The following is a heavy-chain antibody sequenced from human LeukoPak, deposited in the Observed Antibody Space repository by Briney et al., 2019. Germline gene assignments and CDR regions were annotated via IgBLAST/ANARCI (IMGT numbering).Heavy chain of an antibody. CDR2: ISAYNGNT. D-gene: IGHD3-22*01. J-gene: IGHJ4*02. CDR3: ARRPLYYYDSSGYYYPFDY. CDR1: GYTFTSYG. V-gene: IGHV1-18*01. Sequence: GASVKVSCKASGYTFTSYGISWVRQAPGQGLEWMGWISAYNGNTNYAQKLQGRVTMTTDTSTSTAYMELGSLRSDDTAVYYCARRPLYYYDSSGYYYPFDYWGQGTLVTVSS.